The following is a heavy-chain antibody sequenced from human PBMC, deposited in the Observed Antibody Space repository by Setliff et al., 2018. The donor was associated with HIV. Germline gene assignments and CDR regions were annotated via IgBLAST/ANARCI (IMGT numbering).Heavy chain of an antibody. D-gene: IGHD3-22*01. CDR3: ARDYYDRSGFPSYFDL. J-gene: IGHJ2*01. V-gene: IGHV3-21*01. CDR2: ISSSGSYI. CDR1: GFTFSSYS. Sequence: PGGSLRLSCAASGFTFSSYSMNWVRQAPGKGLEWVSSISSSGSYIYYADSMKGRSTISRDNAKNSLYLQMNSLRAEDTAVYYCARDYYDRSGFPSYFDLWGRGTLVTVSS.